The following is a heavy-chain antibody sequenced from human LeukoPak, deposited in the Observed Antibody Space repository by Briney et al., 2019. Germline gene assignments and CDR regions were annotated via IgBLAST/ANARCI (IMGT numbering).Heavy chain of an antibody. V-gene: IGHV4-34*01. Sequence: SETLSLTCAVYGGSFSGYYRSWIRQPPGKGLEWIGEINHSGSTNYNPPLKSRVTISVDTSKNQFSLKLSSVTAADTAVYYCATEQYCSGGSCSMDTAMVWGQGTLVTVSS. J-gene: IGHJ4*02. D-gene: IGHD2-15*01. CDR2: INHSGST. CDR3: ATEQYCSGGSCSMDTAMV. CDR1: GGSFSGYY.